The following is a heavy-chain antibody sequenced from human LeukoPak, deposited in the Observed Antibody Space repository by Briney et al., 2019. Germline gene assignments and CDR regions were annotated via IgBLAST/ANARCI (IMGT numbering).Heavy chain of an antibody. D-gene: IGHD3-10*01. Sequence: SETLSLTCTVSGGSISSYYWSWIRQPPGKGLEWIGYIYYSGSTNYNPSLKSRVTISVDTSKNQFSLKLSSVTAADTAVYYCARCTNMVSAYYYGMDVWGQGTTVTVS. V-gene: IGHV4-59*08. CDR2: IYYSGST. CDR3: ARCTNMVSAYYYGMDV. J-gene: IGHJ6*02. CDR1: GGSISSYY.